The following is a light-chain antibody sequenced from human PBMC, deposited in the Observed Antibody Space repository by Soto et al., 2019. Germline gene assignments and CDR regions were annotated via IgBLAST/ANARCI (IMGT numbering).Light chain of an antibody. J-gene: IGKJ3*01. Sequence: EVVMTQSPATLSVSPGDRATLSCRASQSVSSNLAWYQQKPGQAPRLLIHGTSTRATGVPARFSGSGSGTESTLIISSLQSEDFAVYYCQQYNYWPPSFGPGTKVDIK. CDR1: QSVSSN. CDR2: GTS. V-gene: IGKV3-15*01. CDR3: QQYNYWPPS.